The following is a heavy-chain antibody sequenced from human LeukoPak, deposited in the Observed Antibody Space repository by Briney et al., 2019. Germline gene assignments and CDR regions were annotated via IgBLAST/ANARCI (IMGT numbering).Heavy chain of an antibody. J-gene: IGHJ4*02. Sequence: ASVKVSCKASGYTFTDYYIHWERQAPGQGLEWMGWINPNSGGTSYAQKFQDRVTLTRDTSIRTAYMELSRLTSDDTAVYYCARHPNLDYWGQGTLVFVSS. V-gene: IGHV1-2*02. CDR1: GYTFTDYY. CDR2: INPNSGGT. CDR3: ARHPNLDY.